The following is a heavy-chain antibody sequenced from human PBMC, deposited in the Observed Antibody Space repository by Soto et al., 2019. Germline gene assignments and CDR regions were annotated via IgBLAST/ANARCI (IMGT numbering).Heavy chain of an antibody. J-gene: IGHJ5*02. CDR3: ARPSYSAFDP. D-gene: IGHD2-15*01. CDR1: GGTFSSYT. V-gene: IGHV1-69*02. Sequence: QVQLVQSGAEVKKPGSSVKVSCKASGGTFSSYTISWVRQAPGQGLEWMGRIIPILGMANYAQKFQGRVTITADKSTSTAYMELSSLRSEDTAVYYCARPSYSAFDPWGQGTLVTVSS. CDR2: IIPILGMA.